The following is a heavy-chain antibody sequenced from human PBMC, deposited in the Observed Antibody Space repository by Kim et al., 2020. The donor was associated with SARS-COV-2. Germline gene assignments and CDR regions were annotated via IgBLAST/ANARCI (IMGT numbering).Heavy chain of an antibody. D-gene: IGHD4-17*01. CDR3: AKVNDYGDYLQWYFDL. J-gene: IGHJ2*01. V-gene: IGHV3-23*01. Sequence: SVKGRFTLSRDNSKNTLYLKMNSLRAEDTAVYYCAKVNDYGDYLQWYFDLWGRGTLVTVSS.